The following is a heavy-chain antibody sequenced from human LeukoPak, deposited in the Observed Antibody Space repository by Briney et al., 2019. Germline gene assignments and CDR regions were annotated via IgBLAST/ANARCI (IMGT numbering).Heavy chain of an antibody. CDR1: GFSFSSYY. D-gene: IGHD6-19*01. Sequence: GGSLRLSCAASGFSFSSYYMSWVRQAPGKGLEWVALINPDGSERYYADSVKGRFTISRDNAKNSLYLQMDSLRDDDTAMYFCTRDLAAVPGPRMDVWGQGTTVTVSS. CDR3: TRDLAAVPGPRMDV. CDR2: INPDGSER. V-gene: IGHV3-7*03. J-gene: IGHJ6*02.